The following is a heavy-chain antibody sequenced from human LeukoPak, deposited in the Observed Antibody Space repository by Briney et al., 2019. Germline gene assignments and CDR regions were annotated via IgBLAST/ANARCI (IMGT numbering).Heavy chain of an antibody. CDR2: INPNSGGT. Sequence: GGSVKLSCKASGYTFTGYYMHWVRQAPGQGLEWMGWINPNSGGTNYAQKFQGRVTMTRDTSISTAYMELSRLRSDDTAVYYCARDLTYCGGDCYPDAFDIWGQGTMVTVSS. D-gene: IGHD2-21*01. J-gene: IGHJ3*02. V-gene: IGHV1-2*02. CDR1: GYTFTGYY. CDR3: ARDLTYCGGDCYPDAFDI.